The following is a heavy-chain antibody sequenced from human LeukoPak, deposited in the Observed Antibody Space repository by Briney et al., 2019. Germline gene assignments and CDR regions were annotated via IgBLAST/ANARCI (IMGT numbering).Heavy chain of an antibody. CDR1: VFIFGDYA. V-gene: IGHV3-23*01. CDR3: VKTTSPLGAFDY. D-gene: IGHD1-1*01. CDR2: ISASGSTT. Sequence: GGSLRLSCAASVFIFGDYAMSWVRQAPGKGLEWVSGISASGSTTWYADSVKGRFTISRDNFKNMLYLQMDSLRVEDTAIYYCVKTTSPLGAFDYWGRGTLVSVSS. J-gene: IGHJ4*02.